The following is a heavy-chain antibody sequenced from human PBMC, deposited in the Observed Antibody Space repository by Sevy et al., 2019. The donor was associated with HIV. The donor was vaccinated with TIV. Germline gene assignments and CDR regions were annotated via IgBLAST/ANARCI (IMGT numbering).Heavy chain of an antibody. J-gene: IGHJ5*02. CDR3: ARGLVVTARLNWFDP. D-gene: IGHD2-21*02. CDR2: INYSGST. V-gene: IGHV4-34*01. Sequence: SENLSLTCAVYGGSFSGYYWNWIRQPPGKGLEWIGEINYSGSTNYNPSIKSRVTISVDTSKNQFSLKLGSVTAADPAGYYCARGLVVTARLNWFDPWGQGTLVTVSS. CDR1: GGSFSGYY.